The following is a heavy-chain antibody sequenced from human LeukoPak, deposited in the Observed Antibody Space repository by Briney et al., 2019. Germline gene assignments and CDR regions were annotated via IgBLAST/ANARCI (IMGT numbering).Heavy chain of an antibody. CDR3: ASGAKFSSSWYSFDC. D-gene: IGHD6-13*01. V-gene: IGHV4-59*01. CDR1: GGSISSYY. CDR2: IYYSGTT. Sequence: SETLSLTCTVSGGSISSYYWSWIWQPPGKGLEWSGYIYYSGTTNYNPSLKSRVTISVDTSKNQFSLKLSSVTAADTAVSYCASGAKFSSSWYSFDCWGEGTLVTVSS. J-gene: IGHJ4*02.